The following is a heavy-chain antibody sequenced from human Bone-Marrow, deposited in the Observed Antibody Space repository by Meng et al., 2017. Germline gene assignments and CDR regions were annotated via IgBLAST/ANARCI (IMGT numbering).Heavy chain of an antibody. CDR2: INHSGST. CDR1: GGSFSGYY. V-gene: IGHV4-34*01. D-gene: IGHD4-17*01. J-gene: IGHJ2*01. CDR3: ARGRVTTVTTPNWYFDL. Sequence: QTKLQKWGAGLLKPSETLSLTCAVYGGSFSGYYWSWIRQPPGKGLEWIGEINHSGSTNYNPSLKSRVTISVDTSKNQFSLKLSSVTAADTAVYYCARGRVTTVTTPNWYFDLWGRGTLVTVSS.